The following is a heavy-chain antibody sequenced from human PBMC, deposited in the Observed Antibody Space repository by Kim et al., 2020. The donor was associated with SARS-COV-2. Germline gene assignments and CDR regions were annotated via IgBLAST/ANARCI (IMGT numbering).Heavy chain of an antibody. Sequence: GGSLRLSCAASGFTFSSYAMSWVRQAPGKGLEWVSAISGSGGSTYYADSVKGRFTISRDNSKNTLYLQMNSLRAEDTAVYYCAKDPAIVVVTLGAFDIWGQGTMVTVSS. CDR3: AKDPAIVVVTLGAFDI. CDR1: GFTFSSYA. J-gene: IGHJ3*02. D-gene: IGHD2-21*02. V-gene: IGHV3-23*01. CDR2: ISGSGGST.